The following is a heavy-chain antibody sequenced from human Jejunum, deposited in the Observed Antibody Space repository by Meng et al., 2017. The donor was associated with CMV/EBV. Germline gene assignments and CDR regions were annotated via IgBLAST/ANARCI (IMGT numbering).Heavy chain of an antibody. D-gene: IGHD2-21*02. CDR1: GFIFSNAW. Sequence: EVQLVESGGGLVKPGGSLRLSCTACGFIFSNAWMSWVRQVPGKGLEWVGRIKSIIDGATTDYPAPVKGRFTISRDDSKNMLYLQMSSLEIDDTAVYYCTTGSVCVGDCFSGKLDYWARETWSPSPQ. CDR2: IKSIIDGATT. V-gene: IGHV3-15*01. CDR3: TTGSVCVGDCFSGKLDY. J-gene: IGHJ4*02.